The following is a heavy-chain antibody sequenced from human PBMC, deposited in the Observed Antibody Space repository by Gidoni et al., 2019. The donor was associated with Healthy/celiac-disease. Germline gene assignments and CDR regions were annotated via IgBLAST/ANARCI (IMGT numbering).Heavy chain of an antibody. CDR1: GFTFSSYS. D-gene: IGHD2-2*01. J-gene: IGHJ4*02. CDR3: AREGCSSTSCFFDY. CDR2: ISSSSSTI. V-gene: IGHV3-48*01. Sequence: EVQLVESGGGLVQPGGSLRLSCAASGFTFSSYSMNWVCQSPGQGLEWVSYISSSSSTIYYADSVKGRFTISRDNAKNSLYLQMNSLRAEDTAVYYCAREGCSSTSCFFDYWGQGTLVTVSS.